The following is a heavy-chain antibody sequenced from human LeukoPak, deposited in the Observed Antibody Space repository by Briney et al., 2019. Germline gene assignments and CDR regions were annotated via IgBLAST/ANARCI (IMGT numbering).Heavy chain of an antibody. CDR2: INPNSGGT. CDR3: ARWGRCCSSTSCYHNWFDP. Sequence: GASVKVSCKASGYTFTGYYMHWVRQAPGQGLEWMGWINPNSGGTNYAQKFQGRVTMTRDTSISTAYMELSRLRSDDTAVYYCARWGRCCSSTSCYHNWFDPWGQGTLVTVSS. D-gene: IGHD2-2*01. J-gene: IGHJ5*02. V-gene: IGHV1-2*02. CDR1: GYTFTGYY.